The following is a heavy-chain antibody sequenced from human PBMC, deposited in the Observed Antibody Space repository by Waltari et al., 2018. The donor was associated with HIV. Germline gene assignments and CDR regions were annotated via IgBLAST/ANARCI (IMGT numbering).Heavy chain of an antibody. CDR2: IYHSGST. V-gene: IGHV4-38-2*01. J-gene: IGHJ4*02. D-gene: IGHD1-26*01. CDR1: GYSISSGYY. CDR3: ARVYGYSGSYPGAPDDY. Sequence: QVQLQESGPGLVKPSETLSLTCAVSGYSISSGYYWVWIRQPPGSGLEWMGSIYHSGSTYNSPTLKRRVTISGDTAKNQFALKLSSVTAADTAVYYCARVYGYSGSYPGAPDDYWGQGTLVTVSS.